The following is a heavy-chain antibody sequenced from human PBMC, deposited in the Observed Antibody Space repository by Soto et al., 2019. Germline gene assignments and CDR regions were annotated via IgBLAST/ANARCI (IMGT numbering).Heavy chain of an antibody. J-gene: IGHJ5*02. Sequence: VQLQESGPGLVKTSDTLSLTCTVSGVSISRYNWSWIRQPAGKGLEWIGRIYTSGSTNYKPSIKSRVTMSVDTSKNQCSLKMSSVTAADTAVYYCARGHSSSLFDPCGQGTMVTVSS. CDR1: GVSISRYN. CDR2: IYTSGST. D-gene: IGHD6-13*01. CDR3: ARGHSSSLFDP. V-gene: IGHV4-4*07.